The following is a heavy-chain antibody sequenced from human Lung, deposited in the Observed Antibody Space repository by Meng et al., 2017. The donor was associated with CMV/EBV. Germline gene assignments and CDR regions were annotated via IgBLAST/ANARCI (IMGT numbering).Heavy chain of an antibody. CDR3: ATPRAGYASGWSFDY. D-gene: IGHD6-19*01. CDR1: GGSISSSSYY. Sequence: SXTXSLXXSVSGGSISSSSYYWGWIRQPPGKGLEWIGSLYQSGSTFYNPSLKSRVTISVDTSKNHFSLKLSSVTAADTAVYYCATPRAGYASGWSFDYLGQGXLLTVSS. CDR2: LYQSGST. J-gene: IGHJ4*02. V-gene: IGHV4-39*07.